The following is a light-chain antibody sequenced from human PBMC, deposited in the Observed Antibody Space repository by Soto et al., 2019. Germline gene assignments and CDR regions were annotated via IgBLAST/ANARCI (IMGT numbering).Light chain of an antibody. CDR3: QSFDKYLSAVV. V-gene: IGLV1-40*01. CDR2: DNN. CDR1: RSNIGAGFD. J-gene: IGLJ2*01. Sequence: QSVLTQPPSVSGAPGQRVTISCTGTRSNIGAGFDVHWYQQLPGTAPKLLIYDNNNRPSGVPDRFSGSKSGTSASLAITGLQAEDEADYYCQSFDKYLSAVVFGGGTKVTVL.